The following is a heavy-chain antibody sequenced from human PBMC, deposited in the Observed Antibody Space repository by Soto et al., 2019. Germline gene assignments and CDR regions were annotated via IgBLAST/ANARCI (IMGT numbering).Heavy chain of an antibody. CDR1: GGSISRGGYS. J-gene: IGHJ3*02. CDR3: ARTNYYDSSGYSNDAFDI. D-gene: IGHD3-22*01. Sequence: TLSLTCAVSGGSISRGGYSWSWIRQPPGKGLEWIGYIYHSGSTYYNPSLKSRVTISVDRSKNQFSLKLSSVTAADTAVYYCARTNYYDSSGYSNDAFDIWGQGTMVTVSS. CDR2: IYHSGST. V-gene: IGHV4-30-2*01.